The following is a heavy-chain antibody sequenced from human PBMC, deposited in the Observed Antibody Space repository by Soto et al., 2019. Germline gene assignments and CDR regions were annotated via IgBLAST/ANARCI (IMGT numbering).Heavy chain of an antibody. CDR2: ISGSGGSR. CDR3: AKDLLGDSLWSGYYPFDY. J-gene: IGHJ4*02. D-gene: IGHD3-3*01. CDR1: GFTFSSYA. Sequence: EVQLLESGGGLVQPGGSLRLSCAASGFTFSSYAMSWVRQAPGKGLEWVSAISGSGGSRYYADSVRGRFTISRNNSKNTLYLQMNSLRAEDTAVYYCAKDLLGDSLWSGYYPFDYWGQGPLVTVSS. V-gene: IGHV3-23*01.